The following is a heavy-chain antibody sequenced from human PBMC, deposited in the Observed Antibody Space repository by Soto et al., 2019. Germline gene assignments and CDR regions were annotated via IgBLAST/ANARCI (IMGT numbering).Heavy chain of an antibody. Sequence: PSETLSLTCTVSGGSISSYYWSWIRQPAGKGLEWLGRIYTSGSTNYNPSLKSRVTMSVDTSKNQFSLKLSSVTAADTAVYYCARAKHSGIYDFWSGYPHYYYYYGMDVWGQGTTVTVSS. CDR2: IYTSGST. CDR3: ARAKHSGIYDFWSGYPHYYYYYGMDV. CDR1: GGSISSYY. V-gene: IGHV4-4*07. D-gene: IGHD3-3*01. J-gene: IGHJ6*02.